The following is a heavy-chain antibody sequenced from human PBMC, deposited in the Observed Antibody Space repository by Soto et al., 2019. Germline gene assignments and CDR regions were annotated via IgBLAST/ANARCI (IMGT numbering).Heavy chain of an antibody. J-gene: IGHJ4*02. Sequence: SQTLSLTCVISGDSVSSNSAAWNWIRQSPSGGLEWLGRTYYRSKWYNDYAVSVKSRITINPDTSKNQFSLQLNSVTPEDTAVYYCARDISSSWYQIFDYWGQGTLVTVSS. CDR3: ARDISSSWYQIFDY. V-gene: IGHV6-1*01. CDR2: TYYRSKWYN. CDR1: GDSVSSNSAA. D-gene: IGHD6-13*01.